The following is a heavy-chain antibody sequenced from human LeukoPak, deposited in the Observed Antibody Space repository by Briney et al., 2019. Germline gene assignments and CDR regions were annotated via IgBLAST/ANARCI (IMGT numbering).Heavy chain of an antibody. Sequence: PGGSLRLSCAASGFTFSSYGMHWVRQAPGKGLEWVAFIRSDGSNKYYADSVKGRFTISRDDSKLYLQMNSLRAEDTAVYYCAGHHQAYSRTYWGQGTLVTVSS. CDR1: GFTFSSYG. CDR3: AGHHQAYSRTY. J-gene: IGHJ4*02. V-gene: IGHV3-30*02. CDR2: IRSDGSNK. D-gene: IGHD6-13*01.